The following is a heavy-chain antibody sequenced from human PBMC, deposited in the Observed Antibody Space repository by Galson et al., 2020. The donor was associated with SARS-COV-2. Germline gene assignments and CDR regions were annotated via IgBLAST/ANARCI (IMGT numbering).Heavy chain of an antibody. CDR3: ARSPYSSSWGDYFDY. CDR1: GDTVSTDTAA. CDR2: TYYRFKWNN. J-gene: IGHJ4*02. D-gene: IGHD6-13*01. V-gene: IGHV6-1*01. Sequence: SQTLSLTCDISGDTVSTDTAAWNWIRQSPSRGLEWLGRTYYRFKWNNDYAVSVKGRITIDSDTSKNQFSLQLNSVTPEDTAVYYCARSPYSSSWGDYFDYWGQGTLVTVSS.